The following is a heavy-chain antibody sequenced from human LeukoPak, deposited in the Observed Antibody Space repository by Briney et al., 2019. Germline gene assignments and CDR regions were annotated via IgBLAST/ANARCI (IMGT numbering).Heavy chain of an antibody. Sequence: PSETLSLTCTVSGGSISSSSYYWGWIRQPPGKGLEWIGSISYSGSTYYNPSLKSRVTISVDTSKKQFSLKLSSVTAADTAVYYCAREYSSSSEFGYWGQGTLVTVSS. V-gene: IGHV4-39*07. CDR2: ISYSGST. D-gene: IGHD6-6*01. CDR1: GGSISSSSYY. J-gene: IGHJ4*02. CDR3: AREYSSSSEFGY.